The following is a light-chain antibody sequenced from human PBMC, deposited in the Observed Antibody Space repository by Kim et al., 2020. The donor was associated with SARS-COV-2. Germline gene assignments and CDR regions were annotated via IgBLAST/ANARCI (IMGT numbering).Light chain of an antibody. V-gene: IGKV1-17*01. CDR1: QDIRND. CDR3: LQHSTYPIT. Sequence: ATVGGRVTNTGRDSQDIRNDLGWYQQNPGQAPKRLIYGASSLQSGVPARFSGSGSGTEFTLTISSVQPEDFATYFCLQHSTYPITFGQGTRLEIK. CDR2: GAS. J-gene: IGKJ5*01.